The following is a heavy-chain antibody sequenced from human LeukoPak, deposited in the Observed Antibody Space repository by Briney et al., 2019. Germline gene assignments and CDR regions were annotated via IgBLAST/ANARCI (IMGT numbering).Heavy chain of an antibody. CDR3: ARVRGGYNSFSFKRYYFDY. Sequence: PSETLSLTCTVSGGSIRNYFWSWIRQPAGKGLEWIGRIYTGGSTNYNPSLKSRVTMSVDTSKNQFSLKLSSVTAADTAVYYCARVRGGYNSFSFKRYYFDYWGQGTLVTVSS. J-gene: IGHJ4*02. CDR1: GGSIRNYF. CDR2: IYTGGST. D-gene: IGHD5-24*01. V-gene: IGHV4-4*07.